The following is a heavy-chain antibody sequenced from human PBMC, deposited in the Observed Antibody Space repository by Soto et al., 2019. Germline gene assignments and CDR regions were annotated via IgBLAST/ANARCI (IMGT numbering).Heavy chain of an antibody. CDR3: ATGYCSGGSCYSWLGYYYYYMDV. V-gene: IGHV1-8*01. Sequence: QVQLVQSGAEVKKPGASVKVSCKASGYTFTSYDIHWVRQATGQGLEWMGWMNPNSGNTGYAQKFQGRVTMTRNTSISTAYMELSSLRSEDTAVYYCATGYCSGGSCYSWLGYYYYYMDVWGKGTTVTVSS. D-gene: IGHD2-15*01. CDR1: GYTFTSYD. J-gene: IGHJ6*03. CDR2: MNPNSGNT.